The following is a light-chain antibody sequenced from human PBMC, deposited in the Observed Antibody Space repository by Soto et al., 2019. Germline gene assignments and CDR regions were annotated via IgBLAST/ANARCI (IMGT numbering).Light chain of an antibody. CDR3: QQTNSRPT. Sequence: DIQMTQSPSSLSASVGDRVAITCRASQGIGMYLNWYQQKPGKAPELLIYSATSLGSGVPSRFIGSGSGTDFTLTIRSLQPEDFATYYCQQTNSRPTFGGGTKVEIK. V-gene: IGKV1-39*01. J-gene: IGKJ4*01. CDR1: QGIGMY. CDR2: SAT.